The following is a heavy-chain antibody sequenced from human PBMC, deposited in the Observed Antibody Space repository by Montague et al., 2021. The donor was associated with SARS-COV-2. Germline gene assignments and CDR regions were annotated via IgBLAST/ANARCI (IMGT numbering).Heavy chain of an antibody. Sequence: SETLSLTCTVSGYSISSGYYWGWIRQPPGKRLVWFGSIYHSGSTXYSPSLKSRVTISVDTSKNKFSLQLSSVTAADTAVYYCARYVRYYDFWSGRAQTSPDYWGQGTLVTVSS. J-gene: IGHJ4*02. V-gene: IGHV4-38-2*02. CDR1: GYSISSGYY. CDR2: IYHSGST. D-gene: IGHD3-3*01. CDR3: ARYVRYYDFWSGRAQTSPDY.